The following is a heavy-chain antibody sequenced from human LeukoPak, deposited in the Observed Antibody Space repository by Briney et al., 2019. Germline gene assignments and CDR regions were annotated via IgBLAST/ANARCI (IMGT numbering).Heavy chain of an antibody. D-gene: IGHD6-19*01. CDR1: GDSVSSNTAA. J-gene: IGHJ4*02. CDR3: ASGAVAYTPFEY. CDR2: TYYRSKWYN. Sequence: SQTLSLTCAISGDSVSSNTAAWNWIRQSPSRGLEWLGRTYYRSKWYNDYAVSVRGRITINPDTSKNQFSLQLNSVTPEDTAVYYCASGAVAYTPFEYWGQGTLVTVSS. V-gene: IGHV6-1*01.